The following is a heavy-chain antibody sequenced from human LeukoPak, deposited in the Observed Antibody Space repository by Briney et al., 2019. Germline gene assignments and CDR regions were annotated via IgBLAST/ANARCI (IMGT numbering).Heavy chain of an antibody. V-gene: IGHV4-4*07. J-gene: IGHJ4*02. CDR1: GGSISSYY. Sequence: PSETLSLTCTVSGGSISSYYWSWIRQPAGKGLEWIGRIYTSGSTNYNPSLKSRVTMSVDTSKNQFSLKLSSVTAADTAVYYCAREGRIQLWSAFDYWGQGTLVTVSS. CDR2: IYTSGST. D-gene: IGHD5-18*01. CDR3: AREGRIQLWSAFDY.